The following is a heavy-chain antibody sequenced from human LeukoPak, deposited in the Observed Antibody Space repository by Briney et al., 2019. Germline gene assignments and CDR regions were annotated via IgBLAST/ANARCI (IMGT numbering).Heavy chain of an antibody. J-gene: IGHJ6*03. CDR3: ARATLGGSRTGPRYYYYYYMDV. D-gene: IGHD1-1*01. V-gene: IGHV1-69*05. CDR1: GYTFTSYD. CDR2: IIPIFGTA. Sequence: SVKVSCKASGYTFTSYDINWVRQAPGQGLEWMGGIIPIFGTANYAQKFQGRVTITTDESTSTAYMELSSLRSEDTAVYYCARATLGGSRTGPRYYYYYYMDVWGKGTTVTVSS.